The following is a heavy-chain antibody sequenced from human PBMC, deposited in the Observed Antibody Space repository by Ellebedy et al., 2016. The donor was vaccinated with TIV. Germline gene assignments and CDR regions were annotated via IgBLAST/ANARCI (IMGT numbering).Heavy chain of an antibody. J-gene: IGHJ5*02. D-gene: IGHD3-16*01. V-gene: IGHV3-7*01. CDR3: ARRGSYGDYAVQVNSWFDR. CDR1: GFSFRSYW. Sequence: LSLTCVASGFSFRSYWMSWVRQAPGKGLEWVANIYQDGSTQFYVDSVKGRFPISRDNAKNSLFLQMNSLRVEDTAVYYCARRGSYGDYAVQVNSWFDRWGRGTLVSVSS. CDR2: IYQDGSTQ.